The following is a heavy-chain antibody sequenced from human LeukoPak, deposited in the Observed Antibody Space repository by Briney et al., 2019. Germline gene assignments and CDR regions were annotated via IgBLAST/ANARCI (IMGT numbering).Heavy chain of an antibody. Sequence: PSETLSLTCAVSGGSFSEYYWSWIRQSPGKGLEWIGEINDSEGTNYNPSFKGRVTISVDTSNNQFSLNLTSVTAADTAIYYCARGSGGEGGTVFYYYFFDVWGEGTTVTLSS. CDR3: ARGSGGEGGTVFYYYFFDV. D-gene: IGHD3-16*01. J-gene: IGHJ6*03. V-gene: IGHV4-34*01. CDR2: INDSEGT. CDR1: GGSFSEYY.